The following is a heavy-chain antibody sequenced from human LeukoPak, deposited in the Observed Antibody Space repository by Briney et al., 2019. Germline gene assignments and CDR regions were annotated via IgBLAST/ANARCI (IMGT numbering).Heavy chain of an antibody. J-gene: IGHJ4*02. CDR1: GGSISSSSYY. CDR2: IYTSGST. CDR3: ARESGQWLVLV. Sequence: SETLSLTCTVSGGSISSSSYYWSWIRQPAGKGLEWIGRIYTSGSTNYNPSLKSRVTMSVDTSKNQFSLKLSSVTAADTAVYYCARESGQWLVLVWGQGTLVTVSS. V-gene: IGHV4-61*02. D-gene: IGHD6-19*01.